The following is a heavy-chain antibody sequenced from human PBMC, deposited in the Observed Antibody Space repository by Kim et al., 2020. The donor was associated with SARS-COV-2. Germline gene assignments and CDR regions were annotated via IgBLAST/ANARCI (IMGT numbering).Heavy chain of an antibody. CDR2: FDPEDGET. CDR3: ATSPAVAGTYYYYYGMDV. J-gene: IGHJ6*02. D-gene: IGHD6-19*01. CDR1: GYTLTELS. Sequence: ASVKVFCKVSGYTLTELSMHWVRQAPGKGLEWMGGFDPEDGETIYAQKFQGRVTMTEDTSTDTAYMELSSLRSEDTAVYYCATSPAVAGTYYYYYGMDVWGQGTTVTVSS. V-gene: IGHV1-24*01.